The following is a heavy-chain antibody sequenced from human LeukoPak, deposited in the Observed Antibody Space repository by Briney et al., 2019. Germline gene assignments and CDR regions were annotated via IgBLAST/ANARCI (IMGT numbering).Heavy chain of an antibody. CDR3: ARPKYTNGWLYAFDI. CDR2: IYPGGSDP. CDR1: GYSFTTYW. J-gene: IGHJ3*02. Sequence: GESLKISCKGSGYSFTTYWIAWVRQMPGEGLKWMGSIYPGGSDPKYSPSSQGQVTISADKSISTAYLQWSSLKASDTAMYYCARPKYTNGWLYAFDIWGQGTMVTVSS. V-gene: IGHV5-51*01. D-gene: IGHD6-19*01.